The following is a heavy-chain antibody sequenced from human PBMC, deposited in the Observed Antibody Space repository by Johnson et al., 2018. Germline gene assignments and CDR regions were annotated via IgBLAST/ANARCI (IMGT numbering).Heavy chain of an antibody. CDR3: APLAALDI. CDR2: ISSSRSYI. CDR1: GFTFSSYS. J-gene: IGHJ3*02. V-gene: IGHV3-21*01. Sequence: VQLVQSGGGLVKPGGSLRLSCAASGFTFSSYSMNWVRQAPGKGLEWVSSISSSRSYIYYADSVKGQFTISRDNAKNSLYLQMNSRRAEDTAVYYCAPLAALDIWGQGTMVTVSS.